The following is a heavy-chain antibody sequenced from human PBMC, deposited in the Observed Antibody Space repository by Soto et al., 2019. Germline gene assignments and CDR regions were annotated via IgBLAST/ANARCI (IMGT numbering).Heavy chain of an antibody. D-gene: IGHD2-15*01. Sequence: PGGSLRLSCGVSGFPLGNYAMSWVRQAPGKGLEWVSTISTTVGKTYYGDAVEGRFTVFRDNSKNTLHLQMDSLRAEDTAVYYCARDSHIYGGGLYYFDYWGQGALVTVSS. V-gene: IGHV3-23*01. J-gene: IGHJ4*02. CDR2: ISTTVGKT. CDR1: GFPLGNYA. CDR3: ARDSHIYGGGLYYFDY.